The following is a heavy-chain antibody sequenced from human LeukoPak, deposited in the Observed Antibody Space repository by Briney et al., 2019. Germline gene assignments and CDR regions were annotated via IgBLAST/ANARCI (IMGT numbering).Heavy chain of an antibody. CDR3: ARAAYDSSGYTANHDF. Sequence: GGSLRLSCAASGFTVSRNYMSWVRQAPGKGLEWVSVLYSDGSTYYADSVKGRFTISRDNSKNTLYLQMNSLRAEDTAVYYCARAAYDSSGYTANHDFWGQGTLVTVSS. D-gene: IGHD3-22*01. J-gene: IGHJ4*02. CDR2: LYSDGST. CDR1: GFTVSRNY. V-gene: IGHV3-53*01.